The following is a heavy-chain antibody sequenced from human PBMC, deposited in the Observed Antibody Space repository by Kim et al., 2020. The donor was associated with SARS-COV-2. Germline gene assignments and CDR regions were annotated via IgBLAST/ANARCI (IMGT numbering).Heavy chain of an antibody. J-gene: IGHJ4*02. CDR1: GFTFSSYW. Sequence: GGSLRLSCAASGFTFSSYWMNWVRQAPGKGLEWVANLNQDGSDKYYVDSVKGRFSISRDNAKNSVFLQMNSLRVEDTAVYYCVRGYPAYWGQGTLVTVSS. CDR3: VRGYPAY. D-gene: IGHD2-2*02. V-gene: IGHV3-7*03. CDR2: LNQDGSDK.